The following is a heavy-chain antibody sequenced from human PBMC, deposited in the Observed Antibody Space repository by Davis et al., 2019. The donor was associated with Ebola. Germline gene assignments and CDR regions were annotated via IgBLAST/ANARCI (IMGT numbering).Heavy chain of an antibody. D-gene: IGHD2-21*02. V-gene: IGHV3-23*01. Sequence: PGGSLRLSCAASGFIFRNYVMSWVRQAPGKGLEWVSTLVTSADTYYADSVKGRFTISRDNSRNTLYLQMNGLRVEDTVIYYCAKDTANIWFDIWGQGTMVTVSS. CDR1: GFIFRNYV. CDR3: AKDTANIWFDI. CDR2: LVTSADT. J-gene: IGHJ3*02.